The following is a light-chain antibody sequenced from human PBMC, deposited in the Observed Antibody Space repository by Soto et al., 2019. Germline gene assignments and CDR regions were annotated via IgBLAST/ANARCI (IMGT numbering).Light chain of an antibody. V-gene: IGKV3-15*01. J-gene: IGKJ1*01. CDR3: QQYNNWPGT. CDR2: GAS. CDR1: QSVSSN. Sequence: EMVMTQSPATLSVSPGERATLSCRASQSVSSNLAWYQQKPGQAPRLLIYGASTRATGIPARFSGSGSGTEFTLTINSLQSEDFAVYYCQQYNNWPGTFGQGTKV.